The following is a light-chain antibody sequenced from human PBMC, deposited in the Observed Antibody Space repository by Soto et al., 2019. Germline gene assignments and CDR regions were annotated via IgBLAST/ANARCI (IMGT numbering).Light chain of an antibody. CDR2: KAS. V-gene: IGKV1-5*03. J-gene: IGKJ4*01. CDR1: QSISNW. CDR3: QQYNSYPLT. Sequence: DIQMPQSPSTLPASVGDRATIACRASQSISNWLAWYQQKPGKAPKLLIYKASSLESGVPSRFSGSGSGTEFTLTISNLQPDDFATYYCQQYNSYPLTFGGGTKVDIK.